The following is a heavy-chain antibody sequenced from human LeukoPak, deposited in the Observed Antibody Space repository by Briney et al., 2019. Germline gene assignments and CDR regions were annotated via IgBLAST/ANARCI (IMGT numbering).Heavy chain of an antibody. J-gene: IGHJ4*02. CDR2: IYSGGST. D-gene: IGHD1-26*01. CDR3: ARGRSGSYYDY. CDR1: GFTVSSNY. Sequence: PGGSLRLSCAASGFTVSSNYMSWVRQAPGKGLEWGSVIYSGGSTYYADSVKGRFTISRDNSKNTLYLQMNSLRAEDTAVYYCARGRSGSYYDYWGQGTLVTVSS. V-gene: IGHV3-66*01.